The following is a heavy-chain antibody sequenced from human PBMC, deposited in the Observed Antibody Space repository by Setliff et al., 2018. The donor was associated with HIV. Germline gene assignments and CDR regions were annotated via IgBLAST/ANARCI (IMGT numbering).Heavy chain of an antibody. Sequence: PSETLSLTCTVSGGSISSSSYYWGWIRQPPGKGLEWIGSIYYSGSTYYNPSLKSRVTISVETSKNQFSLKLSSVTAADTAVYYCARRGAYYDILTGYRSHYFDYWGQGTLVTVSS. CDR1: GGSISSSSYY. CDR2: IYYSGST. V-gene: IGHV4-39*01. D-gene: IGHD3-9*01. CDR3: ARRGAYYDILTGYRSHYFDY. J-gene: IGHJ4*02.